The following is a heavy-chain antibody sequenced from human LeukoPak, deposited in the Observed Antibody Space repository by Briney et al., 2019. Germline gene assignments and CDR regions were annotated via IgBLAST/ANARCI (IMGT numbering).Heavy chain of an antibody. J-gene: IGHJ4*02. CDR3: ARVEQQPLDY. D-gene: IGHD6-13*01. CDR1: GGSISSSSYY. CDR2: IYYSGST. Sequence: SETLSLTCTVSGGSISSSSYYWGWIRQPPGKGLEWIGSIYYSGSTYYNPSLKSRVTISVDTSKNQFSLKLSSVTAVDTAVYYCARVEQQPLDYWGQGTLVTVSS. V-gene: IGHV4-39*07.